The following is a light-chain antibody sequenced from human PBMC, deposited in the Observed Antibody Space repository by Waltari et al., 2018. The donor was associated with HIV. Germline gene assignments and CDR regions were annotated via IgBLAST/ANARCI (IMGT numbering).Light chain of an antibody. V-gene: IGLV1-40*01. CDR2: GNS. Sequence: QSVLTQPPSVSGAPGQRVTLSCTGSSSHIGAGYDVHWYQQLPGTAPKLLIYGNSNRPSGVPDRFSGSKSGTSASLAITGLQAEDEADYYCQSYDSSLSGSVFGGGTKLTVL. CDR3: QSYDSSLSGSV. CDR1: SSHIGAGYD. J-gene: IGLJ2*01.